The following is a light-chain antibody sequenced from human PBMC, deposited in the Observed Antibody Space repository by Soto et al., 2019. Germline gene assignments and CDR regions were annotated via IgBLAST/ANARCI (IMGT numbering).Light chain of an antibody. V-gene: IGLV1-44*01. CDR2: SNN. CDR1: SSNIGSNT. J-gene: IGLJ2*01. Sequence: QLVLTQPPSASETPGQRVTISCSGSSSNIGSNTVNWYQQLPGTAPKLLIYSNNQRPSGVPDRFSGSKSDTSASLAISGLQSEDEADYYCAAWDDSLNGVLFGGGTKLTVL. CDR3: AAWDDSLNGVL.